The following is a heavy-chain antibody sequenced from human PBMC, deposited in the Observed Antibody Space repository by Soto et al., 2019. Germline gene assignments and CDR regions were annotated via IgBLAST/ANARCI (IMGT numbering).Heavy chain of an antibody. V-gene: IGHV3-33*06. CDR2: IWYDGSNQ. Sequence: QVQLVESGGGVVQPGRSLRLSCVASGFSFTTYGLHWVRQAPGKGLEWVAVIWYDGSNQYYADSVKGQFTISRDNSKNILYLEMNSMRVEDTAVYYCVKDHCGGDCYSDPYFDYWGQGTLVTVSS. CDR3: VKDHCGGDCYSDPYFDY. D-gene: IGHD2-21*02. J-gene: IGHJ4*02. CDR1: GFSFTTYG.